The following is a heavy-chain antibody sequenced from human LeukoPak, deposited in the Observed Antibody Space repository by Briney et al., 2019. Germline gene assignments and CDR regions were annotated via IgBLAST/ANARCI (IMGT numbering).Heavy chain of an antibody. V-gene: IGHV3-21*01. CDR2: ISSSSSYI. Sequence: PGGSLRLSCAASGFTLISYSMNWVHQAPGKELEWVSSISSSSSYIYYADSVKGRFTISRDNAKNSLYLQMNSLRAEDTAVYYCARDAATGITGTNWFDPWGQGTLVTVSS. CDR1: GFTLISYS. J-gene: IGHJ5*02. CDR3: ARDAATGITGTNWFDP. D-gene: IGHD1-7*01.